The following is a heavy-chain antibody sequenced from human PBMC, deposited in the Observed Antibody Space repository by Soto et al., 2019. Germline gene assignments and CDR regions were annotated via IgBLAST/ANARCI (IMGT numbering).Heavy chain of an antibody. J-gene: IGHJ4*02. CDR2: ISYDGSNK. CDR1: GFTFSSYA. V-gene: IGHV3-30-3*01. Sequence: QVQLVESGGGVVQPGRSLRLSCAASGFTFSSYAMHWVRQAPGKGLEWGAVISYDGSNKYYADSVKGRFTISRDNSKNSLYLQINRLRAEDTAVYYCARDTTPYGDHEGSFDYWGQGTLVTVT. CDR3: ARDTTPYGDHEGSFDY. D-gene: IGHD4-17*01.